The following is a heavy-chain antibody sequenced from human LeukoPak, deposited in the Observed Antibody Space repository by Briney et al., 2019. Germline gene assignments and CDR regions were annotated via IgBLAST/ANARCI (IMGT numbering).Heavy chain of an antibody. CDR2: IYSGGST. J-gene: IGHJ4*02. Sequence: PGGSLRLSCAASGFTVSSNYMSWVRQAPGKGLEWVSVIYSGGSTYYADSVKGRFTISRDNPKNTLYLQMNSLRAEDTAVYYCARLDYSGSFYFDYWGQGTLVTVSS. CDR3: ARLDYSGSFYFDY. CDR1: GFTVSSNY. D-gene: IGHD1-26*01. V-gene: IGHV3-53*01.